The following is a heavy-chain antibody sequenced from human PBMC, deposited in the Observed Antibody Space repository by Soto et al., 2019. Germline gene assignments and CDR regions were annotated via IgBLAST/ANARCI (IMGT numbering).Heavy chain of an antibody. D-gene: IGHD6-19*01. CDR2: MNPNSGNT. CDR1: GYTFTSYD. J-gene: IGHJ3*02. V-gene: IGHV1-8*01. CDR3: ARAKSSGGDAFDI. Sequence: ASVKVSCKASGYTFTSYDINWVRQATGQGLEWMGWMNPNSGNTGYAQKFQGRVTMTRNTSISTAYMELSSLRSEHTAVYYCARAKSSGGDAFDIWGQGTMVTVSS.